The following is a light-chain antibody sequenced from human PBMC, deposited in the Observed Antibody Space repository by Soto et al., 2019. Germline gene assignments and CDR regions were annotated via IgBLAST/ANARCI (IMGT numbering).Light chain of an antibody. CDR1: QDISNY. CDR2: DAS. CDR3: QKYSIGPLT. Sequence: DIQMTQSPSSLSASVGDRVTITCQASQDISNYLNWYQQKAGKAPKLLIYDASNLETGVPSRFSGSASGTDLTLTISSLQPEDVGTYYCQKYSIGPLTFGGGTKVDIK. J-gene: IGKJ4*01. V-gene: IGKV1-33*01.